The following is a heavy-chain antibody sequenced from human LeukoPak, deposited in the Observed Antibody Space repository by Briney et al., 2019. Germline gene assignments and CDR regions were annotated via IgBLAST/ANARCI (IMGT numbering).Heavy chain of an antibody. Sequence: SETLSLTCTVSGGSISSYYWSWIRQPPGKGLEWIGYIYYSGSTNYNPSLKSRVTISVDTSKNQFSLRLNSVTAADTAMYYCARGHNWNYGSDPWGQGTLVTVSS. CDR3: ARGHNWNYGSDP. J-gene: IGHJ5*02. V-gene: IGHV4-59*12. CDR2: IYYSGST. D-gene: IGHD1-7*01. CDR1: GGSISSYY.